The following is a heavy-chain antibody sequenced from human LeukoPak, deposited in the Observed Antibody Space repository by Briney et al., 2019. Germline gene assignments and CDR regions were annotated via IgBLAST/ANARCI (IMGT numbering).Heavy chain of an antibody. CDR1: GFTFSSYG. J-gene: IGHJ4*02. CDR2: ISYDGSNK. CDR3: AKESQSAFDY. V-gene: IGHV3-30*18. Sequence: GGSLRLSCAASGFTFSSYGMHWVRQAPGKGLEWVAVISYDGSNKYYADSVKGRFNISRDNSKNTLYLQMNRLRAEDTAVYYCAKESQSAFDYWGQGTLGTVSS.